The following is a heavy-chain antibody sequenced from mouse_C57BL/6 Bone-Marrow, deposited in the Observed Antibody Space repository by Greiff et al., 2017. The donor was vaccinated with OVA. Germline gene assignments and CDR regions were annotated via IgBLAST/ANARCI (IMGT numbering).Heavy chain of an antibody. D-gene: IGHD2-4*01. Sequence: VHLVESGAELARPGASVKLSCKASGYTFTSYGISWVKQRTGQGLEWIGEIYPRSGNTYYNEKFKGKATLTADKSSSTAYMELRSLTSEDSAVYFCAKPYDYDVGYFDYWGQGTTLTVSS. CDR2: IYPRSGNT. CDR3: AKPYDYDVGYFDY. J-gene: IGHJ2*01. CDR1: GYTFTSYG. V-gene: IGHV1-81*01.